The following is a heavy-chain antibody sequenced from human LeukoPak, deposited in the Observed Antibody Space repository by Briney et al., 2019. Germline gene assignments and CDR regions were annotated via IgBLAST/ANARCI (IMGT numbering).Heavy chain of an antibody. J-gene: IGHJ4*02. CDR2: IYYSGST. CDR1: GGSISSYY. Sequence: PSETLSLTCTVSGGSISSYYWSWIRQPPGKGLEWIGYIYYSGSTNYNPSLKSRVTISVDTSKNQFSLKLSSVTAADTAVYYCARGGRLYSSGWYYWGQGTLVTVSS. V-gene: IGHV4-59*01. CDR3: ARGGRLYSSGWYY. D-gene: IGHD6-19*01.